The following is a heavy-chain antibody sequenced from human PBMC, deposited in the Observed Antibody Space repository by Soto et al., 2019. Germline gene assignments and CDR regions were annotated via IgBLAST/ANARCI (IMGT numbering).Heavy chain of an antibody. CDR1: GFTFTSYS. Sequence: EVQLVESGGGLVKPGGSLRLSCAASGFTFTSYSMIWVRQAPGKGLEWVSSITSSSTYIHYADSVKGRFTISRDNAKNPLYLQMNSLRAEDTAVDYCARGHTPQGIAVAGPQVDYGGQGTLVTVSS. CDR2: ITSSSTYI. CDR3: ARGHTPQGIAVAGPQVDY. D-gene: IGHD6-19*01. J-gene: IGHJ4*02. V-gene: IGHV3-21*01.